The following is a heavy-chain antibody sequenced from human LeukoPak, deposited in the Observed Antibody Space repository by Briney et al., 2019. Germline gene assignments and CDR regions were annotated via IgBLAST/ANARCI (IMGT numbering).Heavy chain of an antibody. Sequence: SESLSLTCNVSGGSINNSYWTWIRQHPGKGLEWIGHIYYNGSTNYSPSLKSRVTISVDTSKNQFSLKLSSVTAADTAVYYCARVTLYMIEDYFDYWGQGTLVTVSS. D-gene: IGHD3-22*01. CDR3: ARVTLYMIEDYFDY. V-gene: IGHV4-59*01. J-gene: IGHJ4*02. CDR2: IYYNGST. CDR1: GGSINNSY.